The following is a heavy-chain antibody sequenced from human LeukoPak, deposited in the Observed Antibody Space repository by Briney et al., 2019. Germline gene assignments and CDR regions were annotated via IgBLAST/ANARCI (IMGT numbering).Heavy chain of an antibody. CDR3: ARERRPRYSSGWYFGY. CDR2: INHSGST. V-gene: IGHV4-34*01. CDR1: GGSFSGYY. D-gene: IGHD6-19*01. Sequence: SETLSLTCAVYGGSFSGYYWSWIRQPPGKGLEWIGEINHSGSTNYNPSLKSRVTISVDTSKNQFSLKLSSVTAADTAVYYCARERRPRYSSGWYFGYWGQGTPVTVSS. J-gene: IGHJ4*02.